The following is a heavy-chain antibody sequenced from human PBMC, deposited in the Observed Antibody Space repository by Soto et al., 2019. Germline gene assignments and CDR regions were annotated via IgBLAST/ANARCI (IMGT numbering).Heavy chain of an antibody. CDR2: ISPSGSAT. Sequence: EVQLVESGGGLVQPGGSLRLSCTASGFTFSCYEMHWVRQAPGKGLEWVSSISPSGSATYYADSVKGRFTISRDSAKKSLYLQMDSLRAEDTAVYYCEGVLVVPDPDALGHAGFDIWGQGTVVAVSS. D-gene: IGHD6-6*01. CDR1: GFTFSCYE. V-gene: IGHV3-48*03. J-gene: IGHJ3*02. CDR3: EGVLVVPDPDALGHAGFDI.